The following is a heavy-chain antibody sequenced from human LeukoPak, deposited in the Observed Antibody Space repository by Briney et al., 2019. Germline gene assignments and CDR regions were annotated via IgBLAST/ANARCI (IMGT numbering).Heavy chain of an antibody. J-gene: IGHJ4*02. CDR2: ISAHYGNT. Sequence: GASVKVSCKASGYIFTRYGISWVRQAPGQGLEWRGWISAHYGNTNYAQKFQGRLTMTTDTSTNTAYMELRSLRPDDTAVYYCARDFFHGHCSGLSGFLLDYWGQGSLVTVSS. CDR3: ARDFFHGHCSGLSGFLLDY. D-gene: IGHD2-15*01. V-gene: IGHV1-18*01. CDR1: GYIFTRYG.